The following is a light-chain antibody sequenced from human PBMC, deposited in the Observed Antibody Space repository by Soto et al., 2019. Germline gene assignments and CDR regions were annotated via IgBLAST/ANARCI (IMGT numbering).Light chain of an antibody. CDR1: QSVSSN. Sequence: EIVMTQSPATLSVSPGERATLSCRASQSVSSNLAWYQQKPGQAPRLLIYGASTRATGIPARFSGSGSGTEFTPTSSSVQSEDFAVYYCQQYNNWPPATFGPGTKVDIK. J-gene: IGKJ3*01. CDR3: QQYNNWPPAT. CDR2: GAS. V-gene: IGKV3-15*01.